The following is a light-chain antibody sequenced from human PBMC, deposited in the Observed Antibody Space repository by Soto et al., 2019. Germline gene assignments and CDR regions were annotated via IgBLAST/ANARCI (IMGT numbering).Light chain of an antibody. J-gene: IGKJ1*01. CDR2: DAS. CDR3: QVRDVWPS. V-gene: IGKV3-11*01. CDR1: QSVSTS. Sequence: IVLTQSPVTLAVSPGERAVLSCRASQSVSTSLAWYQHKPGQAPRLFIYDASKRAPGIPARFSGSGSGTDFPLTISSLELEDFAVYYCQVRDVWPSFGQGTRVDIK.